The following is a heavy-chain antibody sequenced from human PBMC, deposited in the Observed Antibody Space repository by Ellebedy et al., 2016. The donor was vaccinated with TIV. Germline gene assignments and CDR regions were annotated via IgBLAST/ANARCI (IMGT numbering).Heavy chain of an antibody. V-gene: IGHV4-59*08. CDR3: ARHLLHPNLRLGELSLNWYFDL. CDR2: IYYGGNT. J-gene: IGHJ2*01. Sequence: SETLSLTCNVSGSSIRSYYWSWIRQPPGKGLELIGYIYYGGNTDYNPSLRSRVTISVDVSKNQFSLKLDSVTAADTAVYYCARHLLHPNLRLGELSLNWYFDLWGRGTLVTVSS. D-gene: IGHD3-16*02. CDR1: GSSIRSYY.